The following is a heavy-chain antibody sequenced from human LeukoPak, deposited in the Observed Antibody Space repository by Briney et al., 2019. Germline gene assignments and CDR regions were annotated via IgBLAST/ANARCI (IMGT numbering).Heavy chain of an antibody. J-gene: IGHJ4*02. D-gene: IGHD2-15*01. CDR3: ARDSCSGGSCYVDY. V-gene: IGHV1-18*01. CDR2: ISAYNGNT. Sequence: ASVKVSCKASGGTFSSYGISWVRQAPGQGLEWMGWISAYNGNTNYAQKLQGRVTMTTDTSTSTAYMELRSLRSDDTAVYYCARDSCSGGSCYVDYWGQGTLVTVSS. CDR1: GGTFSSYG.